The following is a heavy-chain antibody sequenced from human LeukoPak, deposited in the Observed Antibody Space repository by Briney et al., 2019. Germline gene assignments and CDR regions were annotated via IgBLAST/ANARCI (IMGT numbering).Heavy chain of an antibody. CDR3: ARYGLAYTYDF. Sequence: SETLSLTCMVTGGSIRGYYWSWIRQPPGKGLEWIGYIYYSGSTNYNPSLKSRVTMSVDTSKNQFSLKLSSVTAADTAVYYCARYGLAYTYDFWGQGTLVTVSS. V-gene: IGHV4-59*01. J-gene: IGHJ4*02. CDR2: IYYSGST. D-gene: IGHD3-16*01. CDR1: GGSIRGYY.